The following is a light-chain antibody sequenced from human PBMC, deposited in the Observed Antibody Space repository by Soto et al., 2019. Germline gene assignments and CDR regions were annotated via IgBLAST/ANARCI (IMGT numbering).Light chain of an antibody. CDR2: SAS. Sequence: DIKLTQYPPTMSASAGDRVPLSCRASQAIGNCIAWYQQKPGKPPKLLIYSASTLARGLPSRFSGSGSGTEFTLTISGLQTEDFQTYYCQQAKTYPVTFGQGTKEDIK. V-gene: IGKV1-12*01. CDR1: QAIGNC. CDR3: QQAKTYPVT. J-gene: IGKJ1*01.